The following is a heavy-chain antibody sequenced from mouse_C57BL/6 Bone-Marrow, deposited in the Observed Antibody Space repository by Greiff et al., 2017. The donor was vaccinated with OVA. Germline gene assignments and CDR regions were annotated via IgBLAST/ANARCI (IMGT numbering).Heavy chain of an antibody. CDR1: GYTFTSYW. V-gene: IGHV1-52*01. CDR2: IDPSDSET. Sequence: QVQLKQPGAELVRPGSSVKLSCKASGYTFTSYWMHLVKQRPIQGLEWIGNIDPSDSETHYNQKFKDKATLTVDKSSSTAYMQLSSLTSEDSAVYYCASTDGYYVDYWGQGTTLTVSS. J-gene: IGHJ2*01. CDR3: ASTDGYYVDY. D-gene: IGHD2-3*01.